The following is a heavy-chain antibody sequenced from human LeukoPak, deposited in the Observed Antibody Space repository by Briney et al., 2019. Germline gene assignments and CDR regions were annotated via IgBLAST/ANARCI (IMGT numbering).Heavy chain of an antibody. CDR1: GGSISSSSYY. CDR2: IYYSGST. CDR3: ARGGVGATSFRYFDY. J-gene: IGHJ4*02. D-gene: IGHD1-26*01. Sequence: PSETLSLTCTVSGGSISSSSYYWGWIRQPPGKGLEWIGSIYYSGSTYYNPSLKSRVTISVDTSKNQFSLKLSSVTAADTAVYYCARGGVGATSFRYFDYWGQGTLVTVSS. V-gene: IGHV4-39*07.